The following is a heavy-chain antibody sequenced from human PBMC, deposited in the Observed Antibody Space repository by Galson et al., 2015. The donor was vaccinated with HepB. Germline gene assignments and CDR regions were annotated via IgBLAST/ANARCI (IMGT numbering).Heavy chain of an antibody. V-gene: IGHV3-64*01. CDR2: ISSNGGST. CDR3: ARTYYDSTGFSKNWYFDL. CDR1: GFTFKNYA. Sequence: SLRLSCAASGFTFKNYAMHWVRQAPGKGLEYVSTISSNGGSTYYANSVKGRFTISRDNSRNTLYLQMGRLIAEDMAVYYCARTYYDSTGFSKNWYFDLWGRGTLVTVSS. D-gene: IGHD3-22*01. J-gene: IGHJ2*01.